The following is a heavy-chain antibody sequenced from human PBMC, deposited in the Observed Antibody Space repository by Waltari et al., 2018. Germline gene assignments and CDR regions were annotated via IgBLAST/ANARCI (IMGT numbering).Heavy chain of an antibody. V-gene: IGHV4-4*07. CDR3: AGDRDSIVVVPAATNWFDP. Sequence: QVQLQESGPGLVKPSETLSLTCTVSGGSISSYYWSWIRQPAGKGLEWIGRIYTRGSTTYSPSLKIRVTMSVDTSKNQFSRKLSSVTAADTAVYYCAGDRDSIVVVPAATNWFDPWGQGTLVTVSS. J-gene: IGHJ5*02. D-gene: IGHD2-2*01. CDR1: GGSISSYY. CDR2: IYTRGST.